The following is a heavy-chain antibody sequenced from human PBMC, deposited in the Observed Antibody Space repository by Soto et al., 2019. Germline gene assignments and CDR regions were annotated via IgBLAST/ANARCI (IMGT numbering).Heavy chain of an antibody. D-gene: IGHD2-15*01. Sequence: EVQMLESGGGLVQPGGSLRLSCAASGFTFSNYGVTWVRQAPGKGLEWVSAIRDSGRTYYAGSVKGRFTISRDNSRNTVYLQMNSLRAGDTAVYYCARKGETRWFFDYWGQGTLVTVSS. V-gene: IGHV3-23*01. CDR1: GFTFSNYG. J-gene: IGHJ4*02. CDR2: IRDSGRT. CDR3: ARKGETRWFFDY.